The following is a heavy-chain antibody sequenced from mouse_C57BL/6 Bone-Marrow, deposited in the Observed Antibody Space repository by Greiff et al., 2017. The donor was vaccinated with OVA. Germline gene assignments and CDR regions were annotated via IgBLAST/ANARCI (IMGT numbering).Heavy chain of an antibody. Sequence: LQESVPELVKPGASVKMSCKASGYTFTDYNMHWVKQSHGKSLEWIGYINPNNGGTSYNQKFKGKATLTVNKSSSTAYMELRSLTSEDSAVYYCARGTTVVAPLDYWGKGTSVTVAS. D-gene: IGHD1-1*01. CDR1: GYTFTDYN. CDR3: ARGTTVVAPLDY. J-gene: IGHJ4*01. V-gene: IGHV1-22*01. CDR2: INPNNGGT.